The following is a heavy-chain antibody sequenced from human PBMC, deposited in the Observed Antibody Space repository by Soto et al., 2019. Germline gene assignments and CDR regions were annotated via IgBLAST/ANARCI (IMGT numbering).Heavy chain of an antibody. Sequence: PGGSLRLSCAASGFTFSSYAMSWVRQAPGKGLEWVSAISGSGGSTYYADSVKGRFTNSRDNSKNTLYLQMNSLRAEDTAVYYCAKDWEYYDFWCGYYYPKSALSMDVWGQGTTVTVSS. D-gene: IGHD3-3*01. CDR1: GFTFSSYA. V-gene: IGHV3-23*01. J-gene: IGHJ6*02. CDR3: AKDWEYYDFWCGYYYPKSALSMDV. CDR2: ISGSGGST.